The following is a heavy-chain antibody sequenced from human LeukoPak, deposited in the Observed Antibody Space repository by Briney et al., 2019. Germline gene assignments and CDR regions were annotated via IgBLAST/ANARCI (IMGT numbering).Heavy chain of an antibody. CDR1: GSTFSSCA. V-gene: IGHV3-30*04. CDR3: AGRYYDILTGGREGFDY. Sequence: PGGSLRLSCAASGSTFSSCAMHWVRQAPGKGLEWVTVISYDGSNKYYADSVKGRFTISRDNSKNTLSLQMNSLRAEDTAVYYCAGRYYDILTGGREGFDYWGQGTLVTVSS. CDR2: ISYDGSNK. D-gene: IGHD3-9*01. J-gene: IGHJ4*02.